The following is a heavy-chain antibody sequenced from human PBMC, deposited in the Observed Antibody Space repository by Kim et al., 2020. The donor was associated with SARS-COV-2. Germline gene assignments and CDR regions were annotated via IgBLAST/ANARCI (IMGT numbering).Heavy chain of an antibody. J-gene: IGHJ4*01. CDR3: ARGYYDILTGYPKPFDY. V-gene: IGHV4-34*01. D-gene: IGHD3-9*01. CDR2: INHSGST. CDR1: GGSFSGYY. Sequence: SQTLSLTCAVYGGSFSGYYWSWIRQPPGKGLEWIGEINHSGSTNYNPSLKSRVTISVDTSKNQFSLKLSSVTAADTAVYYCARGYYDILTGYPKPFDYWG.